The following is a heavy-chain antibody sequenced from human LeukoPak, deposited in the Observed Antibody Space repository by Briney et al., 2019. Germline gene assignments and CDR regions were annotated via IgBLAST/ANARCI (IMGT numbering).Heavy chain of an antibody. CDR3: ARAGEIRYMDA. CDR1: GFTFSDYC. D-gene: IGHD5-24*01. V-gene: IGHV3-11*04. Sequence: AGGSLRLSCAASGFTFSDYCMTWIRQAPGKGLEWLSHIKGNGLTTYYADSVKGRFTISRDNARNSLFLQMNSLRADDTAIYYCARAGEIRYMDAWGKGTAVTVSS. J-gene: IGHJ6*03. CDR2: IKGNGLTT.